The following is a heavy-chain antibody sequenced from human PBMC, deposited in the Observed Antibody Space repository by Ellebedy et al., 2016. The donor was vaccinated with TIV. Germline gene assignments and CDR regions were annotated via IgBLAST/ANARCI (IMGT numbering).Heavy chain of an antibody. J-gene: IGHJ4*02. Sequence: GESLKISCEASGFTLSDYWMHWVRQAPGKGPEWVANIGHDGVEKFYVDSVKGRFTISRDNAKNSVFLQMNTLRADDTAVYHCARGKIAVPGADWGQGTLVTVSS. CDR3: ARGKIAVPGAD. V-gene: IGHV3-7*01. CDR2: IGHDGVEK. D-gene: IGHD2/OR15-2a*01. CDR1: GFTLSDYW.